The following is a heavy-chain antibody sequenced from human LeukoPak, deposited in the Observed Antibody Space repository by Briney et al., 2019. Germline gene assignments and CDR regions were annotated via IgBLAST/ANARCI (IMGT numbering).Heavy chain of an antibody. CDR1: GFTFSSYA. V-gene: IGHV3-23*01. CDR2: LRGNGDT. D-gene: IGHD1-1*01. CDR3: AKARWVSNADAVF. J-gene: IGHJ4*02. Sequence: GGSLTVSCAASGFTFSSYAMSWVREAPARGLEWVSSLRGNGDTFYADSVKGRFTLSRDDSRNTVYLQLNNLRVEDTAVYYCAKARWVSNADAVFWGQGTVVTVSS.